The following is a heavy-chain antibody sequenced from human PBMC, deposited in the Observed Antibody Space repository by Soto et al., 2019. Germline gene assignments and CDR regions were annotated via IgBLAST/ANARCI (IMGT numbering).Heavy chain of an antibody. CDR1: GLTLSNDD. V-gene: IGHV3-23*01. CDR3: AKNIGGFSGYANFDY. J-gene: IGHJ4*02. D-gene: IGHD5-12*01. CDR2: IPAGGFNT. Sequence: VQLLESGGDLVQPGGPLSLSCVASGLTLSNDDLSWFRQASGKGLGWVSPIPAGGFNTYYADSVKGRFTISRDNSKNTLYLQMNSLRAEDTAVYYCAKNIGGFSGYANFDYWGQGTLVTVSS.